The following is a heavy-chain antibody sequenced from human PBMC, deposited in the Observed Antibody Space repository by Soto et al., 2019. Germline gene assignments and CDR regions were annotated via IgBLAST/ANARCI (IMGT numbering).Heavy chain of an antibody. CDR3: ARDAGYSYGPFDY. Sequence: EVQLVESGGGLVQPGGSLRLSCAASGFTFSSYSMNWVRQAPGKGLEWVSYISSSSSTIYYADSVKGRFTISRDNAKNSLYQQMNSLRDEDTAVYYCARDAGYSYGPFDYWGQGTLVPVSS. J-gene: IGHJ4*02. CDR1: GFTFSSYS. D-gene: IGHD5-18*01. V-gene: IGHV3-48*02. CDR2: ISSSSSTI.